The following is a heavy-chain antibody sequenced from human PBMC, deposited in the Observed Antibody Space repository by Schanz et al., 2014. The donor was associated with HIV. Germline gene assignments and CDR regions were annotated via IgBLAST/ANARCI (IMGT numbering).Heavy chain of an antibody. V-gene: IGHV3-30*18. J-gene: IGHJ6*02. CDR2: ISYDGRNK. CDR3: AKDRNYYDSKYIGKGNYYYYYGMDV. Sequence: VQLLESGGGLVQAGGSLRLSCAASGFNFNNYAMTWVRQAPGKGLEWVAVISYDGRNKYYADSVKGRFTISRDNSKNTLNLRVNSLRAEDTAVYYCAKDRNYYDSKYIGKGNYYYYYGMDVWGQGTTVTVSS. D-gene: IGHD3-22*01. CDR1: GFNFNNYA.